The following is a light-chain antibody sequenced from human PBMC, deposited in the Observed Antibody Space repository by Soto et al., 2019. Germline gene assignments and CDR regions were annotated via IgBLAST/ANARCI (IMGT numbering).Light chain of an antibody. CDR2: GAS. V-gene: IGKV3-20*01. J-gene: IGKJ4*01. CDR1: QSVSSSY. CDR3: QQYGSSRLT. Sequence: EILVTHSPGTLSLARWERATLSCEASQSVSSSYLAWYQQKPGQAPRLLIYGASSRATGIPDRFSGSGSGTDFTLTISRLEPEDFAVYYCQQYGSSRLTFGGGTKVDI.